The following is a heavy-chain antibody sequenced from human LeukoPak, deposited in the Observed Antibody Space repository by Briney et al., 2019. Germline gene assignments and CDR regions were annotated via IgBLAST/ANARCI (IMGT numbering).Heavy chain of an antibody. CDR3: TTVGFYYRIAAAGY. J-gene: IGHJ4*02. CDR1: GFTSSNAW. CDR2: IKSKTDGGTT. Sequence: GGSLRLSCAASGFTSSNAWMSWVRQAPGKGLGWVGRIKSKTDGGTTDYAAPVKGRFTISRDDSKNTLYLQMNSLKTEDTAVYYCTTVGFYYRIAAAGYWGQGTLVTVSS. V-gene: IGHV3-15*01. D-gene: IGHD6-13*01.